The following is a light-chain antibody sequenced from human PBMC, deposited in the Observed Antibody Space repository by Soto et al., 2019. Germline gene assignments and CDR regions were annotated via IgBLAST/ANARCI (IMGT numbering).Light chain of an antibody. J-gene: IGLJ2*01. Sequence: QSVLTQPPSVSAAPGQKVSISCSGSSSNIGNNYVSWYQQFPGKAPKLLIYHDNQRPSGISDRISGSKSGTSATLGITGLQTGDEADYYCATWDSSLSAEAIGGGTKLTVL. CDR3: ATWDSSLSAEA. CDR2: HDN. CDR1: SSNIGNNY. V-gene: IGLV1-51*01.